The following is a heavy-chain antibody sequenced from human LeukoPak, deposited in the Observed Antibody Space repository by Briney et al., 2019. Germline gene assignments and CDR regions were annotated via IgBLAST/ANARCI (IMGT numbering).Heavy chain of an antibody. CDR1: GGSISSYY. V-gene: IGHV4-59*01. CDR2: IYYSGST. D-gene: IGHD6-13*01. Sequence: KTSETLSLTCTVSGGSISSYYWSWIRQPPGKGLGWIGYIYYSGSTNYNPSLKGRVTISVDTSKNQFSLKLSSVTAADTAVYYCAREGTAGTAFDIWGQGTMVTVSS. J-gene: IGHJ3*02. CDR3: AREGTAGTAFDI.